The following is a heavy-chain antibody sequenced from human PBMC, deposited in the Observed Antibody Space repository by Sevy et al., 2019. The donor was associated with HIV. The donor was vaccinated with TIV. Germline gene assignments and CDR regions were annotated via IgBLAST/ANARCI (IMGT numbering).Heavy chain of an antibody. CDR1: GFTFSSYW. CDR2: INGDGSST. D-gene: IGHD6-19*01. Sequence: GGSLRLSCAASGFTFSSYWMHWVRQAPGKGLMWVSRINGDGSSTSYADSVKGRFTISRDNAKNTLYLQMNSLRAEDTAVYYCARWRAVAGAPHAFDIRGQGTMVTVSS. V-gene: IGHV3-74*01. CDR3: ARWRAVAGAPHAFDI. J-gene: IGHJ3*02.